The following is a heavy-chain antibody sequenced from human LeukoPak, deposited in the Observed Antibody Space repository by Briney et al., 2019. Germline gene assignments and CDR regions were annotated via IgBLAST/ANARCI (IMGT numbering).Heavy chain of an antibody. CDR2: IRYNGNNQ. D-gene: IGHD3-10*01. CDR3: AKDSAFYYIDV. J-gene: IGHJ6*03. CDR1: GFTVSNKY. Sequence: PGGSLRLSCAASGFTVSNKYMTWVRQAPGKGLEWVAFIRYNGNNQYYADSVKGRFTISRDNSKNTLYLQMNSLKGDDTAVYYCAKDSAFYYIDVWGKGTTVIISS. V-gene: IGHV3-30*02.